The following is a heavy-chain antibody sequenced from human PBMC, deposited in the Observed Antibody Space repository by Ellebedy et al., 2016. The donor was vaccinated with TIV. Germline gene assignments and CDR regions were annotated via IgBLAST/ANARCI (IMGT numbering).Heavy chain of an antibody. Sequence: PGGSLRLSCVASGLRFSSYAMSWVRQAPGKGLEWFSAMSGSGGSTYYADSVKGRFTISRDNSKNTLYLQLISLRAEDTAVYYCARDLVAQQLYDYWGQGTLVTVSS. V-gene: IGHV3-23*01. CDR2: MSGSGGST. CDR1: GLRFSSYA. CDR3: ARDLVAQQLYDY. D-gene: IGHD6-13*01. J-gene: IGHJ4*02.